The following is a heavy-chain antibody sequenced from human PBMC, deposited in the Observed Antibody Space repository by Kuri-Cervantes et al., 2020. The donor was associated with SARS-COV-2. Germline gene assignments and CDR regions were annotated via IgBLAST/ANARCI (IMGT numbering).Heavy chain of an antibody. D-gene: IGHD4/OR15-4a*01. CDR1: GYTFTSYD. J-gene: IGHJ4*02. V-gene: IGHV1-8*02. CDR2: MNPNSGNT. Sequence: ASVKVSCKASGYTFTSYDINWVRQATGQGLEWMGWMNPNSGNTGYAQKFQGRVTMTRDTSISTVYMELSRLRSDDTAVYYCARGRLTRDYWGQGTLVTVSS. CDR3: ARGRLTRDY.